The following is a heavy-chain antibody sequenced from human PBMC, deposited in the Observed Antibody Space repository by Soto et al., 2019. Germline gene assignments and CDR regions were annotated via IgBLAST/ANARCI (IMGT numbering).Heavy chain of an antibody. V-gene: IGHV4-30-4*01. Sequence: QVQLQESGPGLVKPSQTLSLTCTVSGGSISSGDYYWTWIRQPPGKGLEWIGNIYYSGSTYYNPSLKSRVTTSVDTSKNQFSLKVNFVTAADTAVYYCARVTGGWAGWFDPWGQGTLVTVSS. D-gene: IGHD6-19*01. CDR3: ARVTGGWAGWFDP. J-gene: IGHJ5*02. CDR2: IYYSGST. CDR1: GGSISSGDYY.